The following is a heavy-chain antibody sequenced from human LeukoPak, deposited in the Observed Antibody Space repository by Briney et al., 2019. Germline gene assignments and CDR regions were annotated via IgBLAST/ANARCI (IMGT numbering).Heavy chain of an antibody. V-gene: IGHV3-21*01. CDR3: ARVLDITGTIFDAFDI. D-gene: IGHD1-20*01. J-gene: IGHJ3*02. CDR1: GFTFSSYS. Sequence: GGSLRLSCAASGFTFSSYSMNWVRQAPGKGLEWVSSISSSSSYIHYADSLKGRFAISRDNAKNSLYLQMNSLRAEDTAVYYCARVLDITGTIFDAFDIWGQGTMVTVSS. CDR2: ISSSSSYI.